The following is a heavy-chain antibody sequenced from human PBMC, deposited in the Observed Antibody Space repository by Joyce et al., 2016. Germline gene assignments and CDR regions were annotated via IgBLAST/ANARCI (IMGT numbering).Heavy chain of an antibody. J-gene: IGHJ5*02. V-gene: IGHV4-39*01. Sequence: QLQMQESGPGLVKPSETLSLTCSVSGDSVNSSNFYWGWIRQPPGKGLEWIGSIYYRGNTYYKPSIQSRITVSVDTPQNQFSLKLTSVTVADTAVYYCASGDPRGSRWYDPWGQGILVTVSS. CDR2: IYYRGNT. D-gene: IGHD4-17*01. CDR3: ASGDPRGSRWYDP. CDR1: GDSVNSSNFY.